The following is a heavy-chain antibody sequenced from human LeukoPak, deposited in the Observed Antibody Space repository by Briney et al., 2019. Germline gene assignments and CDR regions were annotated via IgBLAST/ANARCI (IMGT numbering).Heavy chain of an antibody. V-gene: IGHV3-48*04. CDR3: ARAEVYDSVWYGPFDH. CDR2: ISSTSSVL. J-gene: IGHJ4*02. CDR1: GFTFSSYS. Sequence: GGSLRLSCSASGFTFSSYSMNWVRQAPGAGLEWLSYISSTSSVLYYADSVKGRFTVSRDSAGNSLYLQMDSLRVEDTAIYYCARAEVYDSVWYGPFDHWGQGALVTVSS. D-gene: IGHD6-19*01.